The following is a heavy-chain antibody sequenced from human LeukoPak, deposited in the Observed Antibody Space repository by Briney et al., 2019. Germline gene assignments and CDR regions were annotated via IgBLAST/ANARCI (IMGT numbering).Heavy chain of an antibody. CDR3: AEGQQLVPDY. V-gene: IGHV3-30*02. Sequence: GGSLRLSCAASGFTFSSYGMHWVRQAPGKGLEWAAFIRYDGSNKYYADSVKGRFTISRDNSKNTLYLQMNSLRAEDTAVYYCAEGQQLVPDYWGQGTLVTVSS. J-gene: IGHJ4*02. CDR1: GFTFSSYG. CDR2: IRYDGSNK. D-gene: IGHD6-13*01.